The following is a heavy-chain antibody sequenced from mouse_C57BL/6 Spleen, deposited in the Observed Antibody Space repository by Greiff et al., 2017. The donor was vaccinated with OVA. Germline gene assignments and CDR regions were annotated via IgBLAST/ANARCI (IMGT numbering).Heavy chain of an antibody. J-gene: IGHJ3*01. CDR1: GFTFSDYY. CDR3: AREDVGFAY. V-gene: IGHV5-16*01. Sequence: EVKLMESEGGLVQPGSSMKLSCTASGFTFSDYYMAWVRQVPEKGLEWVANINYDGSSTYYLDSLKSRFIISRDNAKNILYLQMSSLKSEDTATYYCAREDVGFAYWGQGTLVTVSA. CDR2: INYDGSST.